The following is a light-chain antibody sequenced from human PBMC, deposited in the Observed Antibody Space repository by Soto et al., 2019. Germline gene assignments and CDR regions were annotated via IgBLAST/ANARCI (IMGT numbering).Light chain of an antibody. CDR1: SGHSNYA. CDR3: QTWGTGIQV. V-gene: IGLV4-69*01. Sequence: QSVLTQSPSASASLGASVKLTCTLSSGHSNYAIAWHQQLPGEGPRYLMKLNSDGSHSKGDGIPDRFSGSSSGAERYLTISNLQSEDEADYYCQTWGTGIQVFGTGTKLTVL. CDR2: LNSDGSH. J-gene: IGLJ1*01.